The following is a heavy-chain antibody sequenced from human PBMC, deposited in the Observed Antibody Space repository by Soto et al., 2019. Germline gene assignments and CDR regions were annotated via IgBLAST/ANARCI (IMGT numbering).Heavy chain of an antibody. Sequence: QVQLQESGPGLVKPSETLSLTCTGSGGSITNYYCSWFRQPPGKGLEWIGYIQYNGYSAYNLSLKRRVTMSMDTSKTQFSLMLESVTATDTAVYYCARHGFGSLHGLVDVWGQGTTVIVSS. CDR3: ARHGFGSLHGLVDV. CDR1: GGSITNYY. V-gene: IGHV4-59*08. CDR2: IQYNGYS. J-gene: IGHJ6*02. D-gene: IGHD3-10*01.